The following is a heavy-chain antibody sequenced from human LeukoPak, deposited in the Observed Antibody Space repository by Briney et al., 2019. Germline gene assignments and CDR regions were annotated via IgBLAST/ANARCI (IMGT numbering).Heavy chain of an antibody. V-gene: IGHV3-48*02. Sequence: GGSLRLSCAASGFTFTDYSMNWVRQAPGKGLEWVSSMNSDGSHIYHAGSVEGRFTISRDNARNSLYLQMNGLRDEDTAVYYCARGSFGVFDYWGQGILVAVSS. CDR1: GFTFTDYS. CDR3: ARGSFGVFDY. D-gene: IGHD3-10*01. J-gene: IGHJ4*02. CDR2: MNSDGSHI.